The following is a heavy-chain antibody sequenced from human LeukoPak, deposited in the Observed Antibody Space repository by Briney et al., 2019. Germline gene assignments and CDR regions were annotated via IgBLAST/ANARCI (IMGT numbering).Heavy chain of an antibody. J-gene: IGHJ4*02. CDR2: IYSGGST. Sequence: GGSLRLSCAASGFTLSSNDMSWVRQAPGKGLECISVIYSGGSTDYSDSVTGRLTISRDNSKNKLYLQMNSLRAEDTAVYYCARVVDHDYGDYYLDYWGQGTLVTVSS. CDR3: ARVVDHDYGDYYLDY. CDR1: GFTLSSND. V-gene: IGHV3-53*01. D-gene: IGHD4-17*01.